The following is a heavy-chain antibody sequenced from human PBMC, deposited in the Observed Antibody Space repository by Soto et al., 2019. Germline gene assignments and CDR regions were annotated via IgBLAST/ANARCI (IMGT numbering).Heavy chain of an antibody. V-gene: IGHV4-31*03. CDR3: ARGIATTEMDV. CDR1: GGSISSGGYY. D-gene: IGHD6-13*01. Sequence: PSETLSLTCTVSGGSISSGGYYWSWIRQHPGKGLEWIGYIYYSGSTYYNPSLKSRVTISVDTSKNQFSLKLSSVTAADTAVYYCARGIATTEMDVWGQGTTVTVSS. CDR2: IYYSGST. J-gene: IGHJ6*02.